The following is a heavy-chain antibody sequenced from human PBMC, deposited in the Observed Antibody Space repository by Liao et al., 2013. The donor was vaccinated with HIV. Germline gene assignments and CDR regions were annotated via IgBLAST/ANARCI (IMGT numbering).Heavy chain of an antibody. J-gene: IGHJ4*02. Sequence: QVQLQESGPGLVKPSQTLSLICNVSGGSISSGSYYWSWIRQTAGKGLEWIGRIHTGGTINYNPSLRSRVAISKDTSNNRFSLRLSLLTAADTAVYYCAREDTYYYDSSGSLFNYWGQGTLVTVSS. V-gene: IGHV4-61*02. D-gene: IGHD3-22*01. CDR3: AREDTYYYDSSGSLFNY. CDR2: IHTGGTI. CDR1: GGSISSGSYY.